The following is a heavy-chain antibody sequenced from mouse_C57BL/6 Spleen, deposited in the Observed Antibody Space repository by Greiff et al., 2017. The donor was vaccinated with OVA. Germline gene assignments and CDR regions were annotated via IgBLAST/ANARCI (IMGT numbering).Heavy chain of an antibody. CDR1: GYTFTDYY. CDR2: INPYNGGT. V-gene: IGHV1-19*01. CDR3: ARETGTDWYFDV. Sequence: VHVKQSGPVLVKPGASVKMSCKASGYTFTDYYMNWVKQSHGKSLEWIGVINPYNGGTSYNQKFKGKATLTVDKSSSTAYMELNSLTSEDSAVYYCARETGTDWYFDVWGTGTTVTVSS. J-gene: IGHJ1*03. D-gene: IGHD4-1*01.